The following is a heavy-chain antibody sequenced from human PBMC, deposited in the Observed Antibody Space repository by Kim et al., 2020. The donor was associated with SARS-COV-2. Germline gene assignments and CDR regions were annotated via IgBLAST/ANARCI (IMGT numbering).Heavy chain of an antibody. Sequence: NPSLKGRVTISVDTSKNQFSLKLSSVTAADTAVYYCASGLSGYYCYGMDVWGQGTTVTVAS. J-gene: IGHJ6*02. V-gene: IGHV4-39*01. CDR3: ASGLSGYYCYGMDV. D-gene: IGHD2-15*01.